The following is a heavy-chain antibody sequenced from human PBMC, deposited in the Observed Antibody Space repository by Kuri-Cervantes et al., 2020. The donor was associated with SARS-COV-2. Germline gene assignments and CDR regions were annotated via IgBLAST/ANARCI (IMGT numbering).Heavy chain of an antibody. V-gene: IGHV4-39*01. CDR1: GVSISSTSYY. D-gene: IGHD3-9*01. CDR2: INYIGNS. Sequence: SETLSLTCTVSGVSISSTSYYWAWIRQPPGKGLEWIGSINYIGNSYRNPSLRSRVIMSVDTSKNQFSVKLTSVTAADTAIYYCARHYAFDRFHKWGQGTQVTVSS. J-gene: IGHJ4*02. CDR3: ARHYAFDRFHK.